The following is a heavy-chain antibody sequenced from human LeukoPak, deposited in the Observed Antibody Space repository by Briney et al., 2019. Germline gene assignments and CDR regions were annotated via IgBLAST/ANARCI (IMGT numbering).Heavy chain of an antibody. Sequence: SETLSLTCAVYGGSFSGYYWSWIRQPPGKGLEWIGEINHSGSTNYNPSLKSRVTISVDTSKNQFSLKLSSVTAADTAVYYCARLKRPIRGSYIYYYYMDVWGKGTMVTVSS. CDR3: ARLKRPIRGSYIYYYYMDV. CDR2: INHSGST. V-gene: IGHV4-34*01. D-gene: IGHD1-26*01. CDR1: GGSFSGYY. J-gene: IGHJ6*03.